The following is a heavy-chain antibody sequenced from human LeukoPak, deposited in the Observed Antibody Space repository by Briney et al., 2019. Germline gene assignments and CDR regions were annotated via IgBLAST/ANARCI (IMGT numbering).Heavy chain of an antibody. CDR2: IYYNGST. J-gene: IGHJ4*02. V-gene: IGHV4-59*01. Sequence: GSLRLSCAASGFTFNIYAMNWIRQPPGKGLEWIGYIYYNGSTNYNPSLKSRVTISVDTSKNRFSLKLSSVTAADTAVYYCARDRRYYHDTGGQFDYWGQGTLVTVSS. D-gene: IGHD3-22*01. CDR3: ARDRRYYHDTGGQFDY. CDR1: GFTFNIYA.